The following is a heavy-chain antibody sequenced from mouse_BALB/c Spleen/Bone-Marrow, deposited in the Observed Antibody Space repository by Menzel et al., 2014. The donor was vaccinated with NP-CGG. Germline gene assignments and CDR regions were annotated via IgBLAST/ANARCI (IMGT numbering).Heavy chain of an antibody. Sequence: VKLQESGAELVRPGASVKLSCKASGYTFTSYWINWVKQRPGQGLEWIGSIYPSDSYTNYNQKFKDKATLTVDKSSSTAYMQLSSPTSEDSAVYYCTRSYGSSYEYYFDYWGQGTTLTVSS. CDR1: GYTFTSYW. D-gene: IGHD1-1*01. CDR3: TRSYGSSYEYYFDY. V-gene: IGHV1-69*02. CDR2: IYPSDSYT. J-gene: IGHJ2*01.